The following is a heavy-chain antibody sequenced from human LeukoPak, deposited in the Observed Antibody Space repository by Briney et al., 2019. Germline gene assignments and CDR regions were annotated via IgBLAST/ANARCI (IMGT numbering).Heavy chain of an antibody. D-gene: IGHD2-2*01. V-gene: IGHV1-69*04. J-gene: IGHJ4*02. CDR2: IIPIFGIA. CDR3: AREGQDCSSTSCYPDY. CDR1: GGTFSSYA. Sequence: ASVKVSCKASGGTFSSYAISWVRQAPGQGLEWVGRIIPIFGIANYAQKFQGRVTITADKSTSTAYMELSSLRSEDTAVYYCAREGQDCSSTSCYPDYWGQGTLVTVSS.